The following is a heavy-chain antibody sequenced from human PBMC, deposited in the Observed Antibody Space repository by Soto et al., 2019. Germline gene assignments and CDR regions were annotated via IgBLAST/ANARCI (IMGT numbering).Heavy chain of an antibody. CDR2: IYYSGST. V-gene: IGHV4-39*07. D-gene: IGHD2-2*01. CDR1: GGSISSSSYY. J-gene: IGHJ4*02. CDR3: ARVRPPAARLYYFDY. Sequence: SETLSLTCTVSGGSISSSSYYWGWIRQPPGKGLEWIGSIYYSGSTYYNPSLKSRVTISVDTSKNQFSLKLSSVTAADTAVYYCARVRPPAARLYYFDYWGQGTLVTVSS.